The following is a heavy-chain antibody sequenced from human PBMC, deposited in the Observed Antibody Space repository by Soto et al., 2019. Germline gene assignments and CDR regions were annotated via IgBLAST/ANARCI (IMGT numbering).Heavy chain of an antibody. V-gene: IGHV1-69*13. CDR1: GGTFSSYA. CDR2: IIPIFGTA. D-gene: IGHD3-10*01. CDR3: ARDSNLMVRGVIKFDY. Sequence: SVKVSCKASGGTFSSYAISWVRQAPGQGLEWMGGIIPIFGTANYAQKFQGRVTITADESTSTAYMELSSLRSEDTAVYYCARDSNLMVRGVIKFDYWGQGTLVTVSS. J-gene: IGHJ4*02.